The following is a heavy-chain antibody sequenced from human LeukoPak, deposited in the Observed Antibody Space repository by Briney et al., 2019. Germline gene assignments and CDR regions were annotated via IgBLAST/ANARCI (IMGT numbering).Heavy chain of an antibody. CDR2: ISGSGGST. CDR1: GFTFSRYS. D-gene: IGHD2-21*02. Sequence: GGSLRLSCAASGFTFSRYSMSWVRQAPGKGLEWVSAISGSGGSTYYADSVKGRFSISRDNSKNTLYLQVNGLRTEDTAVYYCAKDRLLNCRGDCYIFDYWGQGTVVTVSS. CDR3: AKDRLLNCRGDCYIFDY. J-gene: IGHJ4*02. V-gene: IGHV3-23*01.